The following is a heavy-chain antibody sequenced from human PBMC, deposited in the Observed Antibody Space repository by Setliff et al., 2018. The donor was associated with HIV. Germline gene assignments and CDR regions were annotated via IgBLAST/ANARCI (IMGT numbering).Heavy chain of an antibody. J-gene: IGHJ4*02. D-gene: IGHD1-26*01. CDR2: ITSSGSTQ. CDR3: ARVHGAGAYFFDY. CDR1: GFIFENYN. Sequence: PGGSLRLSCAASGFIFENYNMNWVRQAPGKGLEWISFITSSGSTQYYADSVKGRFTVSRDNAKNSLYLQMNSLRAEDTAVYFCARVHGAGAYFFDYWGQGAPVTVSS. V-gene: IGHV3-48*01.